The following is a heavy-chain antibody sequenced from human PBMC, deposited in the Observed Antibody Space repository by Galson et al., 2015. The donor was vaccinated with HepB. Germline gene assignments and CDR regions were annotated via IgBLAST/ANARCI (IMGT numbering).Heavy chain of an antibody. CDR2: INSDGSTI. J-gene: IGHJ6*02. CDR3: ARDMWFGDSYGMDV. D-gene: IGHD3-10*01. Sequence: PLRLSCAASGFTFSTYWMHWVRQGPGKGLVWLSRINSDGSTISYEDSVKGRFTVSRDNARGTLYLQMNNLRAEDTAVYYCARDMWFGDSYGMDVWGQGTTVTVPS. CDR1: GFTFSTYW. V-gene: IGHV3-74*01.